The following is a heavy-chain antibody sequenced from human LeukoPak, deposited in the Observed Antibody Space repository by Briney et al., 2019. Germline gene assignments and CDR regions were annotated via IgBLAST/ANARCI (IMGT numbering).Heavy chain of an antibody. V-gene: IGHV3-7*01. CDR2: IRQDGSQK. Sequence: GGSLRLSCATSGFTLSSYWMTWVRQVPGKGLEWVATIRQDGSQKYYVDSVKGRFTVSRDNAKNSLYLQMNSLRAEDTAVYYCARESAGTVSLVDFDYWGQGTLVTVSS. J-gene: IGHJ4*02. D-gene: IGHD1-7*01. CDR3: ARESAGTVSLVDFDY. CDR1: GFTLSSYW.